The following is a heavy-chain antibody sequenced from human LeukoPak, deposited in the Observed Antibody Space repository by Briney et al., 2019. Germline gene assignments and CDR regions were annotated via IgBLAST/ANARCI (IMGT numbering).Heavy chain of an antibody. Sequence: GSLRLSCAASGFTFSSYAMHWVRQAPGKGLEWVAVISYDGSNKYYADSVKGRFTISRDNSKNTLYLQMNSLRAEDTAVYYCAREYDYVWGSYRWFDPWGQGTLVTVSS. CDR2: ISYDGSNK. CDR3: AREYDYVWGSYRWFDP. CDR1: GFTFSSYA. J-gene: IGHJ5*02. V-gene: IGHV3-30-3*01. D-gene: IGHD3-16*02.